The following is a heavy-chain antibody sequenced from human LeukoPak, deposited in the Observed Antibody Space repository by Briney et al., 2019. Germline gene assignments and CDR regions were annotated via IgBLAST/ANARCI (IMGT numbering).Heavy chain of an antibody. Sequence: GSLRLSCAASGFTFSSYAMRWVRQAPGKGLEWVSAISGSGGSTYYADSVKGRFTISRDNSKNTLYLQMNSLRAEDTAVYYCAKDLDFLTATFDYWGQGTLVTVSS. V-gene: IGHV3-23*01. CDR1: GFTFSSYA. CDR3: AKDLDFLTATFDY. D-gene: IGHD3-9*01. J-gene: IGHJ4*02. CDR2: ISGSGGST.